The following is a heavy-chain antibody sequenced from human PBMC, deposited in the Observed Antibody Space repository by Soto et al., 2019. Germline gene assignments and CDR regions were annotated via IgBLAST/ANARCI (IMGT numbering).Heavy chain of an antibody. Sequence: SETLSLTCAVYGGSFSGYYWSWIRQPPGKGLEWIGEINHSGSTNYNPSLKSRVTISVDTSKNQFSLKLSSVTAADTAVYYCARGNPGRAAAAGIRYYYGMDVWGQGTTVTVSS. CDR1: GGSFSGYY. CDR3: ARGNPGRAAAAGIRYYYGMDV. D-gene: IGHD6-13*01. CDR2: INHSGST. J-gene: IGHJ6*02. V-gene: IGHV4-34*01.